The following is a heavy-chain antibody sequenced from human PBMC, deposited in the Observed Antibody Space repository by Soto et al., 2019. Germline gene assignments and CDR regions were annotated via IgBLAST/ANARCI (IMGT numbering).Heavy chain of an antibody. V-gene: IGHV2-5*02. D-gene: IGHD2-2*01. CDR1: GFSLSTSGVG. CDR3: AHRPRDIVVVPAAPYFDY. J-gene: IGHJ4*02. CDR2: IYWDDDK. Sequence: ESGPTLVNPTQTLTLTCTFSGFSLSTSGVGVGWIRQPPGKALEWLALIYWDDDKRYSPSLKSRLTITKDTSKNQVVLTMTNMDPVDTATYYCAHRPRDIVVVPAAPYFDYWGQGTLVTVSS.